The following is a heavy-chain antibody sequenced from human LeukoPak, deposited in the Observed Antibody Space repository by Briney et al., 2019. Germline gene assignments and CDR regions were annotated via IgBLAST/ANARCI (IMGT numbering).Heavy chain of an antibody. J-gene: IGHJ4*02. V-gene: IGHV1-2*02. CDR2: INPNSGGT. Sequence: GSSVKVSCKASGYTFTGYYMHWVGQAPGPRLEWMGWINPNSGGTNYAQKLQGRVTMTRDTSISTAYMELSRLRSDDTAVYCCARELYCSSTSCYSAAGDYWGQGTLVTVSS. CDR3: ARELYCSSTSCYSAAGDY. CDR1: GYTFTGYY. D-gene: IGHD2-2*01.